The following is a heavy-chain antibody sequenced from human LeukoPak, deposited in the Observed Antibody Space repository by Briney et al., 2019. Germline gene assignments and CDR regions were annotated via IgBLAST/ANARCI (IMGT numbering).Heavy chain of an antibody. CDR3: ARVKKLMPEFEF. D-gene: IGHD2-2*01. Sequence: ASVKVSCRSSGYTFIDYYIHWVRQAPGQGLEWMGWINPNSGATKYAQKFQGRVSMARDTSINTAYMDLTNLRSDDTAIFYCARVKKLMPEFEFWGQGTLVTVSS. V-gene: IGHV1-2*02. CDR2: INPNSGAT. J-gene: IGHJ4*02. CDR1: GYTFIDYY.